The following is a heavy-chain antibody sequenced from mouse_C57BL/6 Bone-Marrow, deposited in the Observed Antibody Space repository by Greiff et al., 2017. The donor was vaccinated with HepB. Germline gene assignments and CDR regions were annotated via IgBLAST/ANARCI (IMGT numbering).Heavy chain of an antibody. J-gene: IGHJ4*01. CDR3: ARDSVVDYSMDY. V-gene: IGHV1-55*01. D-gene: IGHD1-1*01. Sequence: QVHVKQSGAELVKPGASVKMSCKASGYTFTSYCITWVKQRPGQGLEWIGDIYPGSGSTNYNEKFKSKATLTVDTSSSTAYMQLSSLTSEDSAVYYCARDSVVDYSMDYWGQGTSVTVSS. CDR1: GYTFTSYC. CDR2: IYPGSGST.